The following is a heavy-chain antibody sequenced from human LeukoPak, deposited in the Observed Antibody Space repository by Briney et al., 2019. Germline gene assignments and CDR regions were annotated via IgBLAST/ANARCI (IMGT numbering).Heavy chain of an antibody. J-gene: IGHJ4*02. CDR1: GFTFSTYA. V-gene: IGHV3-23*01. D-gene: IGHD5/OR15-5a*01. CDR2: ISGSGGST. Sequence: GGSLRLSCAASGFTFSTYAMSWVRQAPGKGLEWVSGISGSGGSTYYADSVKGRFTISRDNSKNTLYLQMNSLRAEDTAVYYCHPGSTLRNWGQGTLVTVFS. CDR3: HPGSTLRN.